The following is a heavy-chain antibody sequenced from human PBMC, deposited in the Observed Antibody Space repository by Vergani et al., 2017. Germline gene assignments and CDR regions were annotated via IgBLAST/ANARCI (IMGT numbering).Heavy chain of an antibody. CDR3: AREEKYDFWSARYTPPSFDY. V-gene: IGHV3-7*01. Sequence: ELQLVESGGGLVQPGGSLRLSCAASGFTFSSYWMSWVRQAPGKGLEWVANIKQDGSEKYDVDSVKGRFTISRDNAKNSLYLQMNSLRAEDTAVYYCAREEKYDFWSARYTPPSFDYWGQGTLVTVSS. CDR1: GFTFSSYW. CDR2: IKQDGSEK. D-gene: IGHD3-3*01. J-gene: IGHJ4*02.